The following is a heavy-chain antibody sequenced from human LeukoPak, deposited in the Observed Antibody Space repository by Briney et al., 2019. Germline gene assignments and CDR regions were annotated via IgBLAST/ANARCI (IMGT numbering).Heavy chain of an antibody. D-gene: IGHD3-16*02. V-gene: IGHV4-39*01. Sequence: SETLSLTCTVSGGSISSSSYYWGWIRQPPGKGLEWIGSIYYSGSTYYNPSLKSRVTISVDTSKNQFSLKLSSVTAADTAVYYSPLGELSPFDYWGQGTLVTVSS. CDR3: PLGELSPFDY. CDR2: IYYSGST. CDR1: GGSISSSSYY. J-gene: IGHJ4*02.